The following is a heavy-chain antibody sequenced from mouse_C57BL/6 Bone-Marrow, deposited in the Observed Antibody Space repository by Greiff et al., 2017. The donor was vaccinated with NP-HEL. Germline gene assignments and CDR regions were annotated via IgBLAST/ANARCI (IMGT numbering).Heavy chain of an antibody. V-gene: IGHV1-20*01. Sequence: VQLQQSGPELVKPGDSVKISCKASGYSFTGYFMNWVMQSHGKSLEWIGRINPYNGDTFYNQKFKGKATLTVDKSSSTAHMALRSLTSEDSAVYYCARSPYDYDADYWGQGTTLTVSS. CDR2: INPYNGDT. CDR1: GYSFTGYF. CDR3: ARSPYDYDADY. J-gene: IGHJ2*01. D-gene: IGHD2-4*01.